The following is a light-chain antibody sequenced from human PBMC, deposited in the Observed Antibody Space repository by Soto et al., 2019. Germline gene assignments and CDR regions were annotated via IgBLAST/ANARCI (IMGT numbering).Light chain of an antibody. CDR1: QSISSY. CDR3: QQSYSIPWT. V-gene: IGKV1-39*01. CDR2: AAS. Sequence: DIQMIQSPSSLSASVGDRVTITCRASQSISSYLNWYQQKPGKAPKVLIYAASSLQSGIPSRFSGSGSGTDFTLTISSLQPEDFATYYCQQSYSIPWTFGQGTKVEIK. J-gene: IGKJ1*01.